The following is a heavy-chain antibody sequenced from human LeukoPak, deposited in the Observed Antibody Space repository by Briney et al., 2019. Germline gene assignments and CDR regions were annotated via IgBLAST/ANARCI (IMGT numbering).Heavy chain of an antibody. CDR2: INHSGST. D-gene: IGHD2-15*01. CDR3: ARKVYGVVAYYWYFDL. J-gene: IGHJ2*01. V-gene: IGHV4-34*01. Sequence: PSETLSLTCAVYGRSFSGYYWSWIRQPPGKGQEWIGEINHSGSTNYNPSLKSRVTISVDTSKNQFSLKLSSVTAADTAVYYCARKVYGVVAYYWYFDLWGRGTLFTVSS. CDR1: GRSFSGYY.